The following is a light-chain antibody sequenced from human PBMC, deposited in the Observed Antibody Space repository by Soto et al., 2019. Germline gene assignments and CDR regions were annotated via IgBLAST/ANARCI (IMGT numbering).Light chain of an antibody. V-gene: IGKV3-20*01. CDR1: QSIVRA. CDR2: GAS. CDR3: QQYGSSPQT. J-gene: IGKJ1*01. Sequence: EIVMTQSPATLSVSPGERATLSCRASQSIVRALAWYQHKPGQAPRLLIYGASSRATGIPDRFSGSGSGTDFTLTITRLEPEDFAVYYCQQYGSSPQTFGQGTKVDIK.